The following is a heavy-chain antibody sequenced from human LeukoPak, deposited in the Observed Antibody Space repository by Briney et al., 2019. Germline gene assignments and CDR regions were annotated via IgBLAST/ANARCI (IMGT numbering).Heavy chain of an antibody. CDR3: ARAVGDSGHGRFFDY. CDR1: SGSISSYY. D-gene: IGHD5-12*01. J-gene: IGHJ4*02. CDR2: IYYSGST. V-gene: IGHV4-59*08. Sequence: SETLSLTCTVSSGSISSYYWSWIRQPPGKGLEWIGNIYYSGSTNYNPSLQSRVTISVDTSKNQFSLKLSSVTAADTAVYYCARAVGDSGHGRFFDYWGQGTLVTVSS.